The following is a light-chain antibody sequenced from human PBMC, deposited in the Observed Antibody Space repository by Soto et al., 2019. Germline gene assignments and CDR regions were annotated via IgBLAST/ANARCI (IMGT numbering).Light chain of an antibody. CDR2: GAS. CDR1: QSVSSN. V-gene: IGKV3-15*01. CDR3: QQYDNWLRT. J-gene: IGKJ2*01. Sequence: EIVMTQSPATLSVSPGERATLSCRASQSVSSNVAWYQQKPGQAPRLLIYGASTRATGIPERFSGIGSGTEFTLTISSLQSEDLAVYYCQQYDNWLRTFGQGTKLQIK.